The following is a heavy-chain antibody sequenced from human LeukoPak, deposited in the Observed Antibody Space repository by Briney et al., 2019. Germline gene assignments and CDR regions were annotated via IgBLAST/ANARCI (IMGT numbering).Heavy chain of an antibody. Sequence: GGSLRLSCAASGFTFDDYAMHWVRQAPGTGLEWVSLISGDGDSTYYADSVKGRFTISRDNSKNSLYLQMNSLRTEYTALYYCAKDMLGDDFWRGYYPPGNYYGMDVWGQGTTVTVSS. CDR1: GFTFDDYA. CDR2: ISGDGDST. J-gene: IGHJ6*02. V-gene: IGHV3-43*02. CDR3: AKDMLGDDFWRGYYPPGNYYGMDV. D-gene: IGHD3-3*01.